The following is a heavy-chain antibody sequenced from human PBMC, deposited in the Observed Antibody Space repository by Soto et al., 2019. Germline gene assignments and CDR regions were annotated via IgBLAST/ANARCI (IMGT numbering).Heavy chain of an antibody. D-gene: IGHD4-4*01. CDR1: GGSISSGGYY. V-gene: IGHV4-31*03. Sequence: TLSLTCTVSGGSISSGGYYWSWIRQHPGKGLEWIGYIYYSGSTYYNPSLKSRVTISVDTSKNQFSLKLSSVTAADTAMYYCARHLKGTTVTTACLTYYYHGMDVPGQATTVTVSS. J-gene: IGHJ6*02. CDR2: IYYSGST. CDR3: ARHLKGTTVTTACLTYYYHGMDV.